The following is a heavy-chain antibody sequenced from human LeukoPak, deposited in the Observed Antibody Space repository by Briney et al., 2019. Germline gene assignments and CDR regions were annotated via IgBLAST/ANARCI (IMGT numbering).Heavy chain of an antibody. V-gene: IGHV3-7*01. CDR1: GFTFNSFW. J-gene: IGHJ4*02. CDR2: IKQDGSET. Sequence: GGSLRLSCAASGFTFNSFWMSCVRQALGKGLEWVANIKQDGSETYYVDSVKGRFTISRDNAKSSLYLQMNSLRAEDTAVYYCARDRIVVIPAANRRDNFFDYWGQGTLVTVSS. CDR3: ARDRIVVIPAANRRDNFFDY. D-gene: IGHD2-2*01.